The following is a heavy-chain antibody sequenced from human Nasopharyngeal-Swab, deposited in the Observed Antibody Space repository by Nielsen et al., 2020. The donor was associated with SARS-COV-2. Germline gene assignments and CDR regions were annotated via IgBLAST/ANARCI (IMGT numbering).Heavy chain of an antibody. Sequence: VRQMSGKGLEWMGIIYPGDSDTRYSPSFQGQVTISADKSISTAYLQWSSLKASDTAMYYCARHSGYSSSSSTTFDYWGQGTLVTVSS. CDR3: ARHSGYSSSSSTTFDY. V-gene: IGHV5-51*01. CDR2: IYPGDSDT. J-gene: IGHJ4*02. D-gene: IGHD6-6*01.